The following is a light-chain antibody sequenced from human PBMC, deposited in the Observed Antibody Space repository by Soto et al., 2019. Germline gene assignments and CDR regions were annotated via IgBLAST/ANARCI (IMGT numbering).Light chain of an antibody. V-gene: IGKV1-39*01. CDR2: GAS. CDR1: QSINRY. Sequence: DIQMTQSPSSLSASVGDRVRVTCRASQSINRYLNWYQQKPGKAPKLLIYGASNLQSGVPSRFSGSGSGTDFTLTISSLQPEDFATYYCQQSYSTPQTFGQGTKVDIK. J-gene: IGKJ1*01. CDR3: QQSYSTPQT.